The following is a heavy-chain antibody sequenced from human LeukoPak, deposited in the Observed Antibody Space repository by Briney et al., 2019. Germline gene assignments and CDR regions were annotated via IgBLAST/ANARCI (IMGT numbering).Heavy chain of an antibody. Sequence: SETLSLTCAVYGGSFSGYYWSWIRQPPGKGLEWIGEINHSGSTNYNPSLKSRVTISVDTSKNQFSLKLSSVTAADTAVYYCASGGYNYDNYCYYFMDVWGKGTTVTVSS. J-gene: IGHJ6*04. CDR2: INHSGST. CDR1: GGSFSGYY. D-gene: IGHD5-24*01. V-gene: IGHV4-34*01. CDR3: ASGGYNYDNYCYYFMDV.